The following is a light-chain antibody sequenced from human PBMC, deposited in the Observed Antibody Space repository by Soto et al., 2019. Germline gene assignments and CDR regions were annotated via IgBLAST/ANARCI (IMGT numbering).Light chain of an antibody. CDR2: GAS. V-gene: IGKV3-20*01. J-gene: IGKJ5*01. Sequence: TQSPATLSVSPGERVSLSCRASQSVDINLAWYQQKPGQAPRLLIYGASSRATGIPDRFSGSGSGTDFTLTISRLEPEDFAVYYCQQYGSSLSITFGQGTRLEIK. CDR3: QQYGSSLSIT. CDR1: QSVDIN.